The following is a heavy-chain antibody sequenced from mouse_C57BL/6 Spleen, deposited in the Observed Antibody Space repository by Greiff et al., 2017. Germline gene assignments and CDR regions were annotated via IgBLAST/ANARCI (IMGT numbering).Heavy chain of an antibody. V-gene: IGHV1-15*01. CDR1: GYTFTDYE. J-gene: IGHJ1*03. CDR2: IDPETGGT. Sequence: QVQLQQSGAELVRPGASVTLSCKASGYTFTDYEMHWVKQTPVHGLEWIGAIDPETGGTAYNQKFKGKAILTADKSSSTAYMKLRSLTSEDSAVYYCTRWDYEWKGVWGTGTTVTVSS. D-gene: IGHD2-4*01. CDR3: TRWDYEWKGV.